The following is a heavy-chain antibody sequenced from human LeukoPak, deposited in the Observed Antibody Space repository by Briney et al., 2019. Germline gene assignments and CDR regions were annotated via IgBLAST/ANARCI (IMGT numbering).Heavy chain of an antibody. Sequence: GASVTVSCKASGGTFSSYAISWVRQAPGQGLEWMGGIIPIFGTANYAQKFQGRVTITTDESTSTAYMELSSLRSEDTAVYYCARARGVIDLAYYYYYMDVWGKGTTVTVSS. CDR1: GGTFSSYA. CDR3: ARARGVIDLAYYYYYMDV. CDR2: IIPIFGTA. V-gene: IGHV1-69*05. D-gene: IGHD3-16*02. J-gene: IGHJ6*03.